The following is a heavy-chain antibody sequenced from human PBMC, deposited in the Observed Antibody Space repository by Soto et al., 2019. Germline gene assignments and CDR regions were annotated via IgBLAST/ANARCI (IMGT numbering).Heavy chain of an antibody. Sequence: QVQLVESGGGVVQPGRSLRLSCAASGFTLSDFAMHWVRQAPGKGLEWVALISNDGGNEHYGDSVKGRFTISRDNSKHMLYLQVTSLRVEDTAVYYWARAAPGMDVWGQGTPVTVSS. J-gene: IGHJ6*02. CDR2: ISNDGGNE. CDR3: ARAAPGMDV. CDR1: GFTLSDFA. V-gene: IGHV3-30-3*01.